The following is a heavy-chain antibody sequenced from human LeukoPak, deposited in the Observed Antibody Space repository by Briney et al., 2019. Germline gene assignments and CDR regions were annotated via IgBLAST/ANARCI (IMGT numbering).Heavy chain of an antibody. CDR3: ATLSDAIAAAGTRNY. CDR1: GFTFSSYT. J-gene: IGHJ4*02. D-gene: IGHD6-13*01. V-gene: IGHV3-23*01. CDR2: ISGSGGST. Sequence: GGSLRLSCAASGFTFSSYTMNWARQAPGKGLEWVSVISGSGGSTNYADSVNGRFTISRDNSKNMLHLQMSSLRAEDTAVYYCATLSDAIAAAGTRNYWGQGTLVTVSS.